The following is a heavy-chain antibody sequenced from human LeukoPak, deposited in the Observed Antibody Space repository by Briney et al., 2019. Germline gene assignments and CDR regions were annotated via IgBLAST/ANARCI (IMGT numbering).Heavy chain of an antibody. V-gene: IGHV3-13*01. CDR3: ARVAKERVGGVYYFDY. CDR2: IGTAGDT. D-gene: IGHD1-1*01. CDR1: GFTFSDYD. Sequence: GGSLRLSCAASGFTFSDYDMHWVRQAPGKGLEWVSAIGTAGDTYYTGSVKGRFTISRENAKNSLYLQMNSLRAGDTAVYYCARVAKERVGGVYYFDYWGQGTLVTVSS. J-gene: IGHJ4*02.